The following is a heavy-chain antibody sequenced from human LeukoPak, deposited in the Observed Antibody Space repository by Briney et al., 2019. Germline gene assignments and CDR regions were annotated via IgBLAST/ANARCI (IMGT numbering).Heavy chain of an antibody. CDR1: GFTFSSYG. D-gene: IGHD6-6*01. CDR2: IWYDGSNK. J-gene: IGHJ4*02. Sequence: GGSLRLSCAASGFTFSSYGMHWVRQAPGKGLEWVAVIWYDGSNKYYADSVKGRFTISRDNSKNTLYLQMNSLRAEDTAVYYCAKDSGLGGSSSSLDYWGQGTLVTVSS. CDR3: AKDSGLGGSSSSLDY. V-gene: IGHV3-33*06.